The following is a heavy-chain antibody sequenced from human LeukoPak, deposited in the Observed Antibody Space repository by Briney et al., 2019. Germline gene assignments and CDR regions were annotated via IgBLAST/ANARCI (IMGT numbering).Heavy chain of an antibody. D-gene: IGHD6-13*01. CDR2: ISSGGTTT. Sequence: GRSLRLSCAASGVTFSSHGMHWVRPAPAKGLEWVAVISSGGTTTYYADSVQGRFIISRDNSKNTLYLQMNSLRIEDTAVYYCAKEGQTPYSSKFSFDYWGQGTLVTVSS. V-gene: IGHV3-30*18. CDR3: AKEGQTPYSSKFSFDY. J-gene: IGHJ4*02. CDR1: GVTFSSHG.